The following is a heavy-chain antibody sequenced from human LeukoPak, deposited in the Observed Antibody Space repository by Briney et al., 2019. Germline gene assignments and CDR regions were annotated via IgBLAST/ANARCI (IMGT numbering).Heavy chain of an antibody. J-gene: IGHJ6*02. Sequence: HPGGSLRLSCAASRFTFSSYAMSWVRQAPGKGLEWVSAISGSGGSTYYADSVKGRFTISRDNSKNTLYLQMNSLRAEDTAVYYCANEPYPYSYGKRPYYYGMDVWGQGTTVTVSS. CDR3: ANEPYPYSYGKRPYYYGMDV. CDR1: RFTFSSYA. V-gene: IGHV3-23*01. CDR2: ISGSGGST. D-gene: IGHD5-18*01.